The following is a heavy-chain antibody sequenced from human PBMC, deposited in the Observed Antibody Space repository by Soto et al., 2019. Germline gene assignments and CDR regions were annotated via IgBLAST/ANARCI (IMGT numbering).Heavy chain of an antibody. Sequence: EVQLLESGGGLVQPGGSLRLSCAASGFTFSSYAMNWVRQAPGKGLEWVSVVSGSGDSTYYADSVKGRFTISRDNSKNTLYLQTTSLRAEDTAVYYCARRSSGWYCAYWGQGTLVTVSS. D-gene: IGHD6-19*01. V-gene: IGHV3-23*01. CDR1: GFTFSSYA. CDR2: VSGSGDST. CDR3: ARRSSGWYCAY. J-gene: IGHJ4*02.